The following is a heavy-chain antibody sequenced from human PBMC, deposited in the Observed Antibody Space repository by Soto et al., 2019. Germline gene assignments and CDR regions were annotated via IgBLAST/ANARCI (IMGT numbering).Heavy chain of an antibody. Sequence: QVQLVESGGGVVQPGRSLRLSCAASGFTFSSYGMHWVRQAPGKGLEWVAVIWYDGSNKYYADSVKGRFTISRDNSKNTLYLPMNSLRAEDTAVYYCARASMRDWGPGTLVTVSS. CDR2: IWYDGSNK. CDR3: ARASMRD. V-gene: IGHV3-33*01. J-gene: IGHJ4*02. CDR1: GFTFSSYG.